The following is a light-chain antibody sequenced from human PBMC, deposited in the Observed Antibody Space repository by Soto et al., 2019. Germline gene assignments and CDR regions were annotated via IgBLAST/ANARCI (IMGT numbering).Light chain of an antibody. V-gene: IGLV2-14*01. J-gene: IGLJ2*01. CDR2: EVS. CDR3: SSYASSNTVV. CDR1: SSDVGGYNS. Sequence: QSALTQPASVSGSPGQSITISCTGTSSDVGGYNSVSWYQQHPGKAPKVIMYEVSRRPSGVSNRFSGSKSGNTASLTISGLQAEDEADFYCSSYASSNTVVFGGGTQLTVL.